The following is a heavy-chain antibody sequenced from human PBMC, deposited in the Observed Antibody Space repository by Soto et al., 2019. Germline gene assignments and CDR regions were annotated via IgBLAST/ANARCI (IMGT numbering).Heavy chain of an antibody. V-gene: IGHV3-23*01. Sequence: EVQLLESGGGLVQPGGSLRLSCAASGFTFSSYAMSWVRQAPGQGLEWVSAISGSGGSTYYADSVKGRFTIYRENSKNTLYLQMNSMRAEDTAVYYCAKDGRLTGTDDYWGQGTLVTVST. CDR3: AKDGRLTGTDDY. J-gene: IGHJ4*02. CDR1: GFTFSSYA. D-gene: IGHD7-27*01. CDR2: ISGSGGST.